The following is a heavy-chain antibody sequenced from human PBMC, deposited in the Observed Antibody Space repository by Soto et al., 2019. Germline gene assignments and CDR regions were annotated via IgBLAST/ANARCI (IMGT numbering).Heavy chain of an antibody. V-gene: IGHV1-69*06. J-gene: IGHJ6*02. CDR2: IIPIFGTA. CDR3: ARGSGGIAAAGTHGLSSVTYYYYGMDV. CDR1: GGTFSSYA. D-gene: IGHD6-13*01. Sequence: SVKVSCKASGGTFSSYAISWVRQAPGQGLEWMGGIIPIFGTANYAQKLQGRVTITADKSTSTAYMELSSLRSEDTAVYYCARGSGGIAAAGTHGLSSVTYYYYGMDVWGQGTTVTVSS.